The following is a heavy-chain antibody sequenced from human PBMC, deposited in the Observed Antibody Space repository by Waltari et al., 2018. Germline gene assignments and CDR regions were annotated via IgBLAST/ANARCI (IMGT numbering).Heavy chain of an antibody. J-gene: IGHJ6*02. CDR2: IKQDGSEK. CDR1: GFTFSSYW. Sequence: EVQLVESGGGLVQPGGSLRLSCAASGFTFSSYWMRWVRQAPGKGLEWVANIKQDGSEKYYVDSVKGRFTISRDNAKNSLYLQMNSLRAEDTAVYYCARDPTRALAYYYYGMDVWGQGTTVTVSS. D-gene: IGHD5-12*01. CDR3: ARDPTRALAYYYYGMDV. V-gene: IGHV3-7*01.